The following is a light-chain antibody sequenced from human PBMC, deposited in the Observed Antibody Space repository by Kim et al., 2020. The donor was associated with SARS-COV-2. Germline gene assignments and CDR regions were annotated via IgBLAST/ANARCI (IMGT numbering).Light chain of an antibody. CDR1: SGHSTYV. J-gene: IGLJ2*01. CDR3: QTWDTGIRV. V-gene: IGLV4-69*01. CDR2: LNSVGSH. Sequence: ASVKLTCTLSSGHSTYVIAWHQQQPGKGPRYLMNLNSVGSHIRGDGIPDRFSGSGSGAERYFTISGLQSEDEADYYCQTWDTGIRVFGGGTQLTVL.